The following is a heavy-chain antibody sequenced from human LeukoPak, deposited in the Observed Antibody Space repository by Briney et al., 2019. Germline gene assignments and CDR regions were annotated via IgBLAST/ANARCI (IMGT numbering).Heavy chain of an antibody. Sequence: SETLSLTCTVSGGSISSSSYYWGWIRQPPGKGLEWIGNIYYNGSTDYNPSLKSRVTISADTSKNQFSLRLTSVTATDTAVYYCASRDGDFWGQGTLVTVSS. D-gene: IGHD5-24*01. J-gene: IGHJ4*02. CDR1: GGSISSSSYY. CDR2: IYYNGST. CDR3: ASRDGDF. V-gene: IGHV4-39*01.